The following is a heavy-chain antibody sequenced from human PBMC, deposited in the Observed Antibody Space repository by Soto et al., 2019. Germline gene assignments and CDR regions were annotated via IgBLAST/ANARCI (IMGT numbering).Heavy chain of an antibody. D-gene: IGHD4-17*01. CDR2: IYYSGST. V-gene: IGHV4-39*07. J-gene: IGHJ4*02. CDR1: GGSISSSSYY. CDR3: ARSQTTVTSYVY. Sequence: SETLSLTCTVSGGSISSSSYYWGWIRQPPGKGLEWIGSIYYSGSTYYNPSLKSRVTISVDTSKNQFSLKLSSVTAADTAVYYCARSQTTVTSYVYRRQGTLVTVSS.